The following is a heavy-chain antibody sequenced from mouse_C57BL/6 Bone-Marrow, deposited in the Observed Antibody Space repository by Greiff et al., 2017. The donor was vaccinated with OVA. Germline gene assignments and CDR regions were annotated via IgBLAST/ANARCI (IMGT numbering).Heavy chain of an antibody. CDR1: GYTFTSYW. V-gene: IGHV1-64*01. Sequence: QVQLQQPGAELVKPGASVKLSCKASGYTFTSYWMHWVKQRPGQGLEWLGMIHPNSGSTNYNEKFKSKATLTVDKSSSTAYMQLSSLTSEDSAVYYCARWSRGCDYWGQGTTHTVSS. CDR3: ARWSRGCDY. CDR2: IHPNSGST. J-gene: IGHJ2*01.